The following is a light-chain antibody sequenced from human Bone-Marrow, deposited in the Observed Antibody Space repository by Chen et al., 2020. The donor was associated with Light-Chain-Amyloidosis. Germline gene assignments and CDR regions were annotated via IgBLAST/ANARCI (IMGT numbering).Light chain of an antibody. Sequence: NFMLTQPHSVSESPGKTVIISCTRSSGSIATNYVQWYQQRPGSSPTTVIYEDDQRPSGVPDLFSGSIDRSSHSASLTISGLKTEDDADYYCQSYQGSSQGVFGGGTKLTVL. V-gene: IGLV6-57*01. CDR3: QSYQGSSQGV. CDR1: SGSIATNY. J-gene: IGLJ3*02. CDR2: EDD.